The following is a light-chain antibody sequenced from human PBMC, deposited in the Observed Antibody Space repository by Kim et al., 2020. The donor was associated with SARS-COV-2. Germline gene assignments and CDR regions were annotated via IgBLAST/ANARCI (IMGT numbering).Light chain of an antibody. Sequence: SPGERATLSCTASQSIGNNLAWYQQKPGQAPRLLIYGASIRASGIPARFSGSGSGTEFTLTISSLQSEDFAVYSCQQYDNWPPWTFGQGTKVEIK. V-gene: IGKV3-15*01. CDR1: QSIGNN. J-gene: IGKJ1*01. CDR2: GAS. CDR3: QQYDNWPPWT.